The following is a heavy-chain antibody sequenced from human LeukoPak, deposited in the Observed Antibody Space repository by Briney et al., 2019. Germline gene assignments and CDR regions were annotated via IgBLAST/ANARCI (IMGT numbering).Heavy chain of an antibody. D-gene: IGHD2-15*01. CDR1: GFTFNTYS. CDR3: AKDAADIVVVVAATLGYNFAY. V-gene: IGHV3-30*02. J-gene: IGHJ4*02. CDR2: IRYDGSNK. Sequence: VGSLRLSCAASGFTFNTYSMHSVRQAPGKGLEWVACIRYDGSNKYYADSLKGQSTISRDNYTNPLYLQLSSLRAEDTAVYYCAKDAADIVVVVAATLGYNFAYWGQGTPVTVPS.